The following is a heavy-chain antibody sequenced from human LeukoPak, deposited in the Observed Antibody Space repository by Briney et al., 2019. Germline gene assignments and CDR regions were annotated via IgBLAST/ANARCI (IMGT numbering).Heavy chain of an antibody. CDR2: FIPIFGTA. J-gene: IGHJ4*02. CDR3: ARETYGSGSYPDY. D-gene: IGHD3-10*01. CDR1: GGTFSSYA. V-gene: IGHV1-69*06. Sequence: SVKVSCKASGGTFSSYAISWVRQAPGPGLEWMGGFIPIFGTANYAQKFQGRVTITADKSTSTAYMELSSLRSEDTAVYYCARETYGSGSYPDYWGQGTLVTVSS.